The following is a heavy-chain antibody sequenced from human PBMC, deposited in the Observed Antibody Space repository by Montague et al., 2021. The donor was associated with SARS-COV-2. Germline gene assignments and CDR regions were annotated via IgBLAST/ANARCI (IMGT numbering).Heavy chain of an antibody. D-gene: IGHD6-13*01. CDR2: TNYRSKWHY. CDR3: ARDEHICSTWPFSGYGMDF. J-gene: IGHJ6*02. CDR1: GDSVSSNNAA. Sequence: CAISGDSVSSNNAAWNWIRQSPSRGLEWLGRTNYRSKWHYDYAVSVKSRILIIPNTSENQFSLQLNFLTPEDTAVYYCARDEHICSTWPFSGYGMDFWGQGTTVTVSS. V-gene: IGHV6-1*01.